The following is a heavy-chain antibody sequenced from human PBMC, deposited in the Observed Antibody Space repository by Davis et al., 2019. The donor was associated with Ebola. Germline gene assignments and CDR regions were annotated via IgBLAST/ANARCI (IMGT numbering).Heavy chain of an antibody. CDR2: MNPNSGNT. CDR3: ASGLWGSRGMDV. J-gene: IGHJ6*04. V-gene: IGHV1-8*01. D-gene: IGHD3-16*01. Sequence: ASVKVSCKASGYTFTSYDINWVRHATGQGLEWMGWMNPNSGNTGYAQKFQGRVTMTRNTSISTAYMELSSLRSEDTAVYYCASGLWGSRGMDVWGKGTTVTVSS. CDR1: GYTFTSYD.